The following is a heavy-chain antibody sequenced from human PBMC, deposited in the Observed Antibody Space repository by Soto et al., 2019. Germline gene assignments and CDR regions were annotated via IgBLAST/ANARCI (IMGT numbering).Heavy chain of an antibody. D-gene: IGHD3-10*01. Sequence: PSETLSLTSDVSAVSISSGNWWTWVRHTPQRGLEYFSEIFHDGTANYYPSFERRVAISVDTSKNQFSLKLTSVTAADTSIYFCARVVYYSLLNCMYFDLWDRGALVTVSS. J-gene: IGHJ4*02. CDR1: AVSISSGNW. CDR2: IFHDGTA. V-gene: IGHV4-4*02. CDR3: ARVVYYSLLNCMYFDL.